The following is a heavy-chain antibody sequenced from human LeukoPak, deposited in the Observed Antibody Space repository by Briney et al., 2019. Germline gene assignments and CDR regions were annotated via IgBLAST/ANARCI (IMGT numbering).Heavy chain of an antibody. D-gene: IGHD5-12*01. V-gene: IGHV3-30*18. CDR3: AKDTDLQRWVDH. J-gene: IGHJ4*02. CDR1: GFTFSSYA. Sequence: GGSLRLSCAASGFTFSSYAIHWVRQAPGKGPEWVAAISKDGTATYYADSVKGRFTISRDNSKNTLYLQMNSLRPEDTAMYYCAKDTDLQRWVDHWGQGTLVTVSS. CDR2: ISKDGTAT.